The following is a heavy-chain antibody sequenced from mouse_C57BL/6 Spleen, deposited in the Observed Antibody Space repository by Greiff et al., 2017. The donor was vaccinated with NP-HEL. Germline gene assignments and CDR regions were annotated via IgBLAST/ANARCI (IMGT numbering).Heavy chain of an antibody. CDR3: AIITTVVVHFDY. CDR2: ISRGGGST. D-gene: IGHD1-1*01. V-gene: IGHV5-9*01. J-gene: IGHJ2*01. CDR1: GFTFSSYT. Sequence: EVHLVESGGGLVKPGASLKLSCAASGFTFSSYTMSWVRQTPEQRLAWVATISRGGGSTYYPDSVKGRFTISADNASSTLYLQMSSLRSEDTTLYYCAIITTVVVHFDYWGQGTTLTVSS.